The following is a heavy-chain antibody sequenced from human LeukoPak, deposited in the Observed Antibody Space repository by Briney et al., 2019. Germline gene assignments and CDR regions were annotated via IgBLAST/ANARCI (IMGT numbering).Heavy chain of an antibody. Sequence: SVKVSCKASGGTFSSYAISWVRQAPGQGLEWMGGIIPIFGTANYAQKFQGRVTITADKSTSTAYMELSSLRSEDTAVYYCARVPPRWYYYYMDAWGKGTTVTVSS. CDR3: ARVPPRWYYYYMDA. CDR2: IIPIFGTA. J-gene: IGHJ6*03. D-gene: IGHD5-24*01. V-gene: IGHV1-69*06. CDR1: GGTFSSYA.